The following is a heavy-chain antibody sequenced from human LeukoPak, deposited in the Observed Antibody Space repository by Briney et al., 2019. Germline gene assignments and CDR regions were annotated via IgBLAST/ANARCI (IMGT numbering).Heavy chain of an antibody. CDR3: ARGGHYYDSSGYIANY. CDR2: ISGSGGST. CDR1: GFTFSSYG. D-gene: IGHD3-22*01. V-gene: IGHV3-23*01. Sequence: GGSLRLSCAASGFTFSSYGMSWVRQAPGKGLEWVSAISGSGGSTYYADSVKGRFTISRDNAKNSLYLQMNSLRAEDTAVYYCARGGHYYDSSGYIANYWGQGTLVTVSS. J-gene: IGHJ4*02.